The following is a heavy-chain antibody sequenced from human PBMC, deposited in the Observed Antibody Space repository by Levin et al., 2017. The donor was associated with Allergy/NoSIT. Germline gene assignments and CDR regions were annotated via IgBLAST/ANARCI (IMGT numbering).Heavy chain of an antibody. Sequence: GESLKISCTASEFTFGDYAMSWFRQAPGKGLEWVGCIRSKAYGGTTEYAASVKGRVTLSRDDSESIAYLQMNSLKTEDTAVYYCTSAPEAVAGLFDYWGQGTLVTVSS. CDR2: IRSKAYGGTT. V-gene: IGHV3-49*03. J-gene: IGHJ4*02. CDR3: TSAPEAVAGLFDY. D-gene: IGHD6-19*01. CDR1: EFTFGDYA.